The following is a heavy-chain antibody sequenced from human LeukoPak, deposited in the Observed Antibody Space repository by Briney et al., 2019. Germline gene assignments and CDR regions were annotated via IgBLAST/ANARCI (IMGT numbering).Heavy chain of an antibody. V-gene: IGHV3-48*01. Sequence: GGSLRLFCAASGFTFSSYSMNWVRQAPGKGLEWVSYISSSSSTIYYADSVKGRFTISRDNAKNSLYLQMNSLRAEDTAVYYCARDFEYSSSSGYYYYMDVWGKGTTVTVSS. J-gene: IGHJ6*03. CDR3: ARDFEYSSSSGYYYYMDV. CDR1: GFTFSSYS. CDR2: ISSSSSTI. D-gene: IGHD6-6*01.